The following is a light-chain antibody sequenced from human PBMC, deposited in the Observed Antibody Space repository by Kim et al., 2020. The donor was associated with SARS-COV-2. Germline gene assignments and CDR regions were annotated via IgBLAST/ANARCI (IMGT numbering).Light chain of an antibody. Sequence: ALRQTVRITCQGDSLRSYYETWYQQKPGRAPVLVIYGKNNRPSGIPDRFSGSSSRNTASLTITGAQAEDEADYYCKSRDSSGNHLVFGGGTQLTVL. V-gene: IGLV3-19*01. J-gene: IGLJ2*01. CDR3: KSRDSSGNHLV. CDR1: SLRSYY. CDR2: GKN.